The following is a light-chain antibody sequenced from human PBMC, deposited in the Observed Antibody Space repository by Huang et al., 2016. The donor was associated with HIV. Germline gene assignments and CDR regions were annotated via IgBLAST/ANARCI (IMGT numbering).Light chain of an antibody. CDR3: QQLHSFPIT. V-gene: IGKV1-13*02. J-gene: IGKJ5*01. CDR2: GAS. CDR1: QDIGTS. Sequence: VRLTQSPSSLSASVGDTVIISCRASQDIGTSLAWSQQKTGGAPKLLISGASTLQSGVPSRFSGVSVGTYFTLFINSLQPQDFATYYCQQLHSFPITFGQGTRLDMK.